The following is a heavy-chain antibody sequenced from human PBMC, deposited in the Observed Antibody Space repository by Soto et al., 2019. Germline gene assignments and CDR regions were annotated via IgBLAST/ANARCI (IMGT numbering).Heavy chain of an antibody. Sequence: SETLSLTCTVSGGPISSSSYYWGWIRQPPGKGLEWIGSIYYSGNTCYTPSLKSRVTISVDTSKNQFSLKLSSVTAADTAVYYCAREGGRYCTGGSCQVDYWGHGTLVTVS. D-gene: IGHD2-15*01. V-gene: IGHV4-39*02. CDR3: AREGGRYCTGGSCQVDY. CDR2: IYYSGNT. CDR1: GGPISSSSYY. J-gene: IGHJ4*01.